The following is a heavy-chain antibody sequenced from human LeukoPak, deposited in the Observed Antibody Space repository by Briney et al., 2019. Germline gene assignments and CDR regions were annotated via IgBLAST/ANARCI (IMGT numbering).Heavy chain of an antibody. D-gene: IGHD1-7*01. CDR1: GGSISSYY. CDR3: ARAYNWNYNDYFDY. CDR2: IYYSGST. V-gene: IGHV4-59*01. J-gene: IGHJ4*02. Sequence: SETLSLTRTVSGGSISSYYWSWIRQPPGKGLEWIGYIYYSGSTNYNPSLKSRVTISVDTSKNQFSLKLSSVTAADTAVYYCARAYNWNYNDYFDYWGQGTLVTVSS.